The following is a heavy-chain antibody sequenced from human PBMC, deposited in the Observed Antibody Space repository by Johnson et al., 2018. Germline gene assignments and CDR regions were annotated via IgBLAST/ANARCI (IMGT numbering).Heavy chain of an antibody. CDR2: ISWNSGSI. CDR1: GFTFDDYA. Sequence: EVQLVESGGGLVQPGRSLRLSCAASGFTFDDYAMHWVRQAPGKGLEWVSGISWNSGSIGYADSVTGRFTISRDNAKNSLYLQMNSLRAEDTALYYCAKAPHGRGIAFDIWGQGTMVIVSS. J-gene: IGHJ3*02. CDR3: AKAPHGRGIAFDI. D-gene: IGHD5-24*01. V-gene: IGHV3-9*01.